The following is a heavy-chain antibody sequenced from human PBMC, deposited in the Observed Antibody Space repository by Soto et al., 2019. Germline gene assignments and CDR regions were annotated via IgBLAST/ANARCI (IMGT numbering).Heavy chain of an antibody. CDR1: GYSFTSYW. D-gene: IGHD3-3*01. CDR2: IYPGDSDT. V-gene: IGHV5-51*01. Sequence: GESLKISCKGSGYSFTSYWIGWVRQMPGKGLEWMGIIYPGDSDTRYSPSFQGQVTISADKSISTAYLQWSSLKASDTAMYYCATYDFWSGYYFDPWGQGTLVTVSS. J-gene: IGHJ5*02. CDR3: ATYDFWSGYYFDP.